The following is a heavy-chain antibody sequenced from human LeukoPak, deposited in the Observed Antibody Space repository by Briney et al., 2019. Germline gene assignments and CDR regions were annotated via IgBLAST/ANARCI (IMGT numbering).Heavy chain of an antibody. CDR2: IYSSGNT. J-gene: IGHJ4*02. Sequence: GGSLRLSCAASEFTFSSNYMSWVRQAPGKGLEWVSVIYSSGNTYYADSVKGRFTISRDNANNSLSLQMSSLRAADTAVYYCARRSYGTVFDFWGQGTLVTVSS. V-gene: IGHV3-53*01. CDR1: EFTFSSNY. D-gene: IGHD5-18*01. CDR3: ARRSYGTVFDF.